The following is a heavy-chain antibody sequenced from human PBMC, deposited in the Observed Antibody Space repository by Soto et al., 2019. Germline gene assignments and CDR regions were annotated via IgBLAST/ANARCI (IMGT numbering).Heavy chain of an antibody. CDR3: ARGAENSGWRAFDY. CDR2: TRNKANSYTT. D-gene: IGHD6-19*01. J-gene: IGHJ4*02. V-gene: IGHV3-72*01. CDR1: GFTFSDHY. Sequence: GGSLRLSCAASGFTFSDHYMDWVRQAPGKGLEWVVRTRNKANSYTTEYAASVKGRFTISRDDSRNSLYLQMNSLKTEDTAVYYCARGAENSGWRAFDYWGQGTLVTVSS.